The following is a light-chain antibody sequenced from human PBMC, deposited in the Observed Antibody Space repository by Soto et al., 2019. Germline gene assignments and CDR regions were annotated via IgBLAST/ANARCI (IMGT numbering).Light chain of an antibody. CDR1: QRIASS. CDR2: AAS. J-gene: IGKJ4*01. Sequence: DIHLTQSPSFLSASVGDRVTITCRASQRIASSLAWYQQKAGKAPKLLIYAASTLESGVPSRFSGSGPGTEFTLTISSLQPEDFAIYYCQQFNSYPLTFGGGTKVEIK. V-gene: IGKV1-9*01. CDR3: QQFNSYPLT.